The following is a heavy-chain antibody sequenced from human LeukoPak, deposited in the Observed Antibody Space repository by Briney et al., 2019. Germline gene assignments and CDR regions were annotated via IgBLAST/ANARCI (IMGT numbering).Heavy chain of an antibody. CDR3: AICYDGKIVPFDS. D-gene: IGHD4-23*01. J-gene: IGHJ4*02. CDR1: GASISNSY. V-gene: IGHV4-4*09. CDR2: IHSSGST. Sequence: KPSDTLSLTCSVSGASISNSYWNWLRQPPGMGLEWIGYIHSSGSTNYNPSLKSRVTISVDTSRNQFSLTMSSVTAAGTALDYGAICYDGKIVPFDSWGQGNLVTVCS.